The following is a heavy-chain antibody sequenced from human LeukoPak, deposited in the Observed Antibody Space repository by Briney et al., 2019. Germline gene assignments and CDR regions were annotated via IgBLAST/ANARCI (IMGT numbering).Heavy chain of an antibody. Sequence: PGGSLRLSCAASGFTFSSYGMHWVRQAPGKGLEWVAVISYDGSNKYYADSVKGRFTISRDNSKNTLYLQMNSLRAEDTAVYYCAKLGYCSRGSCAARGHDAFDIWGQGTMVTVSS. CDR1: GFTFSSYG. J-gene: IGHJ3*02. V-gene: IGHV3-30*18. D-gene: IGHD2-15*01. CDR2: ISYDGSNK. CDR3: AKLGYCSRGSCAARGHDAFDI.